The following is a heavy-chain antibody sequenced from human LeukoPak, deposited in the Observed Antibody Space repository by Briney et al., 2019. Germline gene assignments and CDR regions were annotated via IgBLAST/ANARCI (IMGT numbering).Heavy chain of an antibody. V-gene: IGHV3-23*01. J-gene: IGHJ6*02. CDR1: GFTFCSYA. Sequence: QAGGSLSLSCAPSGFTFCSYAMSGVPRAPGGGLGWVSAICGSGGSTYYAHSVKGRFTISRDNTKNTLYLQMNSLRAEDTAVYYCAKGSTGELETRGDYYGMDVWGQGTTVTVSS. D-gene: IGHD1-1*01. CDR2: ICGSGGST. CDR3: AKGSTGELETRGDYYGMDV.